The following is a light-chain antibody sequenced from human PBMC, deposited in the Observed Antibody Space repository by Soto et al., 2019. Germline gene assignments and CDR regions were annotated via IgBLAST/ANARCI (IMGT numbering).Light chain of an antibody. Sequence: GGRVTITCRASQDIRTWLAWYQQKPGKAPRLLIYFASTLQIGVPSRFSGSGSGTEFTLTITSLQPEDFATYYCQQTNTFHTFGQGTRLEIK. CDR1: QDIRTW. CDR3: QQTNTFHT. V-gene: IGKV1-12*01. J-gene: IGKJ5*01. CDR2: FAS.